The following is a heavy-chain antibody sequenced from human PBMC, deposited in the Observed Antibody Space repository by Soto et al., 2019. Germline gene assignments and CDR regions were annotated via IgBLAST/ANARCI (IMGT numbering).Heavy chain of an antibody. CDR2: IYYSGST. V-gene: IGHV4-39*01. J-gene: IGHJ6*03. Sequence: SETLSLTCTVSGGSISSSSYYWGWIRQPPGKGLEWIGSIYYSGSTYYNPSLKSRVTISVDTSKNQFSLKLSSVTAADTAVYYCARGNFNIVVVPAGNYYYYYMDVWGKGTTVTVSS. CDR1: GGSISSSSYY. D-gene: IGHD2-2*01. CDR3: ARGNFNIVVVPAGNYYYYYMDV.